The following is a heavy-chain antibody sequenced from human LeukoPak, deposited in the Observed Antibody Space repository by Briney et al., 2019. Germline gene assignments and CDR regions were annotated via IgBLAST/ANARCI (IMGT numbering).Heavy chain of an antibody. CDR2: IIPIFGTA. CDR3: ARRLNYYDSTRWDY. Sequence: SVKVSCKASGGTFSSYAISWVRQAPGQGLEWMGGIIPIFGTANYAQKFQGRVTITTDESTSTAYMELSSLRSEDTAVYYCARRLNYYDSTRWDYWGQGTLVTVSS. D-gene: IGHD3-22*01. J-gene: IGHJ4*02. CDR1: GGTFSSYA. V-gene: IGHV1-69*05.